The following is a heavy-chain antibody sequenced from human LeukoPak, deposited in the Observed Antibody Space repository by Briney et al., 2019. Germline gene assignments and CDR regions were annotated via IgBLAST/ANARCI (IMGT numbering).Heavy chain of an antibody. D-gene: IGHD4-17*01. CDR2: ISWNSGSI. J-gene: IGHJ6*02. V-gene: IGHV3-9*01. Sequence: PGGSLRLSCAASGFTFDDYAMHWVRQAPGKGLEWVSGISWNSGSIGYADSVKGRFTISRDNAKNSLYLQMNSLRAGDTALYYCAKGSGDYGDYDVYGMDVWGQGTTVTVSS. CDR3: AKGSGDYGDYDVYGMDV. CDR1: GFTFDDYA.